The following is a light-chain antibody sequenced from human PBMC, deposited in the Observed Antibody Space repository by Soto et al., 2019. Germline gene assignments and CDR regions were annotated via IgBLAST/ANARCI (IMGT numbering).Light chain of an antibody. CDR1: NIGSKR. Sequence: SYELTQPPSVSVAPEKTARLTCGGDNIGSKRVHWYRQKPGQAPVLVIYYDSDRPSGIPERFSGSNSGDTATLTINRVEAGDEADYYCQVWDITTDHYVFGTGTKLTVL. CDR2: YDS. V-gene: IGLV3-21*04. CDR3: QVWDITTDHYV. J-gene: IGLJ1*01.